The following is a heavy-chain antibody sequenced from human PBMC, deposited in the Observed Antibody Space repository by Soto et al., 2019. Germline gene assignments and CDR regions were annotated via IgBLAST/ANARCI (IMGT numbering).Heavy chain of an antibody. Sequence: GGSLRLSCAASGFTFSSYAMSWVRQAPGKGLEWVSAISGSGGSTYYADSVKGRFTISRDNSKNTLYLQMNSLRAEDTAVYYCAKSDVELTAYYYGMDVWGQGTTVTVSS. V-gene: IGHV3-23*01. CDR2: ISGSGGST. J-gene: IGHJ6*02. D-gene: IGHD1-7*01. CDR3: AKSDVELTAYYYGMDV. CDR1: GFTFSSYA.